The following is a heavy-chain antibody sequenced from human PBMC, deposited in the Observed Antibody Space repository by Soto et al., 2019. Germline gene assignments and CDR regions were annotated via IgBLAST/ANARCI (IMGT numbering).Heavy chain of an antibody. V-gene: IGHV3-33*08. CDR3: ARAGTLDYFDY. Sequence: GGSLRLSCAASGFSFSSYEMSWVRQAPGKGLEWVAVIRCTGDNTYYADSVKGRFTISRDNSKNTLYLQMNSLRAEDTAVYYCARAGTLDYFDYWGQGTLVTVSS. CDR2: IRCTGDNT. J-gene: IGHJ4*02. CDR1: GFSFSSYE. D-gene: IGHD3-10*01.